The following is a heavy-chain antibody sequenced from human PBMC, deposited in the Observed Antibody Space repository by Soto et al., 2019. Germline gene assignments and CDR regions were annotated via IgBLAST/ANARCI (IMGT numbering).Heavy chain of an antibody. D-gene: IGHD5-12*01. Sequence: EVQLVESGGGLVQPGGSLRLSCAASGFTFSSYSMNWVRQAPGKGLEWVSYISSSSSTIYYADSVKGRFTISRDNAKNSLYLQMNSLRDEDTAVYYCARDRYQWLRGHDAFDIWGQGTMVTVSS. J-gene: IGHJ3*02. CDR2: ISSSSSTI. CDR3: ARDRYQWLRGHDAFDI. CDR1: GFTFSSYS. V-gene: IGHV3-48*02.